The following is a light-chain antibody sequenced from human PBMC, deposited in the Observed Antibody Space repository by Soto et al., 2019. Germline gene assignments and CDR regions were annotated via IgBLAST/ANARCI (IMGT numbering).Light chain of an antibody. CDR3: QQYGSSPQT. CDR1: QSVSSSY. Sequence: EIVLTHSPATLSLSPGERATLSCRASQSVSSSYLAWYQQKPGLAPRLLIYDASSRATGIPDRFSGSGSGTDFTLTISRLEPEDFAVYYCQQYGSSPQTFGQGTKVDIK. J-gene: IGKJ1*01. V-gene: IGKV3D-20*01. CDR2: DAS.